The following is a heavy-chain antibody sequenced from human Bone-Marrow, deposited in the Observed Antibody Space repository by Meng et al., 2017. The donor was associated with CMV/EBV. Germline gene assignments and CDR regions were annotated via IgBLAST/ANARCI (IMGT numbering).Heavy chain of an antibody. J-gene: IGHJ3*02. D-gene: IGHD2-2*01. Sequence: ASVKVSCKASGYTFTGYYMHWVRQAPGQGLEWMGWINPNSGGTNYAQKFQGRVTMTRDTSISTAYMELSRLRSDDTAVYYCARVMVVPAANDAFDIWGQGTMDTVSS. CDR2: INPNSGGT. CDR3: ARVMVVPAANDAFDI. CDR1: GYTFTGYY. V-gene: IGHV1-2*02.